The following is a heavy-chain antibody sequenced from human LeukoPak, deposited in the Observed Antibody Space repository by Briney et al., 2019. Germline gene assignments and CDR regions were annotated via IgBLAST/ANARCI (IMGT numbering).Heavy chain of an antibody. Sequence: GRSLRLSCAASGFTFSSYGMHWVRHAPGKGMEWLAVISYDGSNKYYADSVKGRFTISRDNSKNTLYLQMNSLRVEDTAVYYCAKDGIFGVVLDYFDYWGQGTLATVSS. J-gene: IGHJ4*02. D-gene: IGHD3-3*01. V-gene: IGHV3-30*18. CDR1: GFTFSSYG. CDR2: ISYDGSNK. CDR3: AKDGIFGVVLDYFDY.